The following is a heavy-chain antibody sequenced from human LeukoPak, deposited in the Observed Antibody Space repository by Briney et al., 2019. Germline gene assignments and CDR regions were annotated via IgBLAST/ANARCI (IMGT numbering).Heavy chain of an antibody. V-gene: IGHV4-59*01. Sequence: SETLSLTCTVSGGSISSYYWSWIRQPPGKGLEWIGYIYYSGSTNYNPSLKSRVTISVDTSKNQFSLKLSSVTAADTAVYYCAREVGDTAMVIGGWFDPWGQGTLVTVSS. CDR1: GGSISSYY. J-gene: IGHJ5*02. D-gene: IGHD5-18*01. CDR3: AREVGDTAMVIGGWFDP. CDR2: IYYSGST.